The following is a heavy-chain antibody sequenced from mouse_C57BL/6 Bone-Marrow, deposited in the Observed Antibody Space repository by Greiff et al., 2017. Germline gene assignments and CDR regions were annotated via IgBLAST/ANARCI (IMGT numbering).Heavy chain of an antibody. CDR2: IYPGDGDT. CDR1: GYAFSSSW. Sequence: VQLQQSGPELVKPGASVKISCKASGYAFSSSWMNWVKQRPGKGLEWIGRIYPGDGDTNYNGKFKGKATLTADKSSSTAYMQLSSLTSEDSAVYCCASPYGNFPYAMDYWGQGTSVTVSS. V-gene: IGHV1-82*01. J-gene: IGHJ4*01. CDR3: ASPYGNFPYAMDY. D-gene: IGHD2-1*01.